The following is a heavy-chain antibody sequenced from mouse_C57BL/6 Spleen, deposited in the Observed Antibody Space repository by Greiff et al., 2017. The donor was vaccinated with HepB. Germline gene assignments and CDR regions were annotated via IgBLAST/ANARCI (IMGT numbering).Heavy chain of an antibody. V-gene: IGHV1-15*01. CDR1: GYTFTDYE. D-gene: IGHD2-4*01. Sequence: QVQLKESGAELVRPGASVTLSCKASGYTFTDYEMHWVKQTPVHGLEWIGAIDPETGGTAYNQKFKGKAILTADKSSSTAYMELRSLTSEDSAVYYCTAGRVDYDEGFAYWGQGTLVTVSA. CDR2: IDPETGGT. J-gene: IGHJ3*01. CDR3: TAGRVDYDEGFAY.